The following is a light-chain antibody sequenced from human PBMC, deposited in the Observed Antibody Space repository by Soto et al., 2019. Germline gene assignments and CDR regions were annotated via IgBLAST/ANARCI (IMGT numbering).Light chain of an antibody. CDR3: FSYTTSSTLV. CDR2: EVS. Sequence: QSALTQPASVSGSPGQSITISCTGTSSDVGGYNYVSWYQQHPAKAPKLMIYEVSNRPSGVSHRFSGSKAGNTASLTISGLQAEDEADYYCFSYTTSSTLVFGGGTKLTVL. CDR1: SSDVGGYNY. J-gene: IGLJ3*02. V-gene: IGLV2-14*01.